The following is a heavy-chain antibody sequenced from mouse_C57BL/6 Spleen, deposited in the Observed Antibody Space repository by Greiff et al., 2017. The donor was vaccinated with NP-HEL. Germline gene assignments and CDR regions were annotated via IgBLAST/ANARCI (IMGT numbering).Heavy chain of an antibody. J-gene: IGHJ3*01. Sequence: VQLQQPGAELVKPGASVKVSCKASGYTFTSYWMHWVKQRPGQGLEWIGRIHPSDSDTNYNQKFKGKATLTVDKSSSTAYMQLSSLTSEDAAFYCCGLAPVAYKFAYWGQGTLVTVSA. D-gene: IGHD2-10*01. CDR2: IHPSDSDT. CDR3: GLAPVAYKFAY. V-gene: IGHV1-74*01. CDR1: GYTFTSYW.